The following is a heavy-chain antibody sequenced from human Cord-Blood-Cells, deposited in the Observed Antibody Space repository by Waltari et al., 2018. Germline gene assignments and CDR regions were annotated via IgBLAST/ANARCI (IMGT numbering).Heavy chain of an antibody. CDR3: ARDEQHDAFDI. V-gene: IGHV1-69*01. J-gene: IGHJ3*02. CDR2: IIPIFGTA. CDR1: GVPFSSSA. D-gene: IGHD6-13*01. Sequence: QVQLVQSGAEVKKPRSSVKVSCKASGVPFSSSALSWVRQAPGQGLEWMGGIIPIFGTANYAQKFQGRVTITADESTSTAYMELSSLRSEDTAVYYCARDEQHDAFDIWGQGTMVTVSS.